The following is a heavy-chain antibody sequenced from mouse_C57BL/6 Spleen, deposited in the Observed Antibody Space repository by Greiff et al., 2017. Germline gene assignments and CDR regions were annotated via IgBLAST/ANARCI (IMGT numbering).Heavy chain of an antibody. J-gene: IGHJ4*01. Sequence: QVQLQQSGAELARPGASVKLSCKASGYTFTSYGISWVKQRTGQGLEWIGEIYPRSGNTYYNEKFKGKATLTADKSSSTAYMELRSLTSEDSAVFFCARFDYDRGYAMDYWGQGTSVTVSS. CDR1: GYTFTSYG. CDR2: IYPRSGNT. CDR3: ARFDYDRGYAMDY. D-gene: IGHD2-4*01. V-gene: IGHV1-81*01.